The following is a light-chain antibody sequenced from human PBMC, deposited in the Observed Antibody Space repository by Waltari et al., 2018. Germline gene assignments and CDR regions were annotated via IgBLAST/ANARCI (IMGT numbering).Light chain of an antibody. CDR1: SSDVGSYNL. J-gene: IGLJ1*01. Sequence: QSALTQPASVSGSPGQSITISCTGTSSDVGSYNLVSWYQQHPGKAPKLLIYEGSKRPSGVSNRFSGSKSGNTASLTISGLQAEDEAYYCCCSYAGSSTSYVFGTGTKVTVL. CDR2: EGS. CDR3: CSYAGSSTSYV. V-gene: IGLV2-23*01.